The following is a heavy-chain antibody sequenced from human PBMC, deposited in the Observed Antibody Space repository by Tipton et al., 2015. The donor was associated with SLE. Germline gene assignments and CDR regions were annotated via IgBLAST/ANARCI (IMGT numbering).Heavy chain of an antibody. Sequence: TLSLTCAVSGGSIRSSNFYWGWIRQPPGRGRDWIGSFYYSGSTYYDPSLKSRVTISIDTSKNQFSLKLSSVTAADTAVYYCARHYGIMSTPLYYFDYWGQGTLVTVSS. CDR1: GGSIRSSNFY. V-gene: IGHV4-39*07. CDR2: FYYSGST. CDR3: ARHYGIMSTPLYYFDY. D-gene: IGHD3-9*01. J-gene: IGHJ4*02.